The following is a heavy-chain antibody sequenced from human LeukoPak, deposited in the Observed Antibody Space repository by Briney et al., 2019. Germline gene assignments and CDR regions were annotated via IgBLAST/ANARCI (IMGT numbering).Heavy chain of an antibody. CDR1: GFTSSSYA. CDR3: AKPGTMIVDSYYFDY. J-gene: IGHJ4*02. Sequence: QSGGSLRLSCAASGFTSSSYAMSWVRQAPGKGLEWVSAISGSGGSTYYADSVRGRFTISRDNSKNTLYLQMNSLRAEDTAVYYCAKPGTMIVDSYYFDYWGQGTLVTVSS. CDR2: ISGSGGST. D-gene: IGHD3-22*01. V-gene: IGHV3-23*01.